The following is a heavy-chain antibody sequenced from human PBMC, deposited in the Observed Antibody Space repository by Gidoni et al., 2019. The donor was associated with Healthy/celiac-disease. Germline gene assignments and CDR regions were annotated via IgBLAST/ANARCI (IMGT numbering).Heavy chain of an antibody. CDR2: IYPGDSDT. D-gene: IGHD3-10*01. CDR1: GYSLTSYW. V-gene: IGHV5-51*01. J-gene: IGHJ4*02. Sequence: EVQLVQSGAEWKKPGESLKISCKGSGYSLTSYWIGWVRHMPGKGMEWMGIIYPGDSDTRYSPSFQGQVTISADKSISTAYLQWSSLKASDTAMYYCARHLYTITMVRGATFDYWGQGTLVTVSS. CDR3: ARHLYTITMVRGATFDY.